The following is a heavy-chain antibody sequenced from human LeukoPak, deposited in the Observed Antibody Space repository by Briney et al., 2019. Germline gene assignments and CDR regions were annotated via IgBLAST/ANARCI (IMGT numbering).Heavy chain of an antibody. D-gene: IGHD4-17*01. Sequence: GESLKISCKGSGYSFTTYWIAWMRQMPGKGLEWMGIIYPGDSDTRYSPSFQGQVTISADKSISTAYLQWSSLKASDTAIYYCARQGYGDYLEYWGQGTLVTVSS. J-gene: IGHJ4*02. V-gene: IGHV5-51*01. CDR2: IYPGDSDT. CDR1: GYSFTTYW. CDR3: ARQGYGDYLEY.